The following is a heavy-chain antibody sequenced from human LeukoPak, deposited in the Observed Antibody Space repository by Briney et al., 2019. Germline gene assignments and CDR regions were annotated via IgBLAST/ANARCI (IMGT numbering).Heavy chain of an antibody. D-gene: IGHD3-16*01. J-gene: IGHJ4*02. CDR1: GYTFTGYY. V-gene: IGHV1-2*02. Sequence: GASLKVSCKASGYTFTGYYIHWMRQAPGQGLEWMAWIHPTSGATNYAQNFQGRVTMTRDTSISTVDMELNSLRADDTAVYYCARDGGGGKDFDYWGQGNLVTVSS. CDR2: IHPTSGAT. CDR3: ARDGGGGKDFDY.